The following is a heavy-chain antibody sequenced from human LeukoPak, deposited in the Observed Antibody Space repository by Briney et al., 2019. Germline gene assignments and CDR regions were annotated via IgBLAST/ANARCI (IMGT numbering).Heavy chain of an antibody. V-gene: IGHV4-31*03. CDR3: ARGHCSTATCYTVYFDY. Sequence: SQTLSLTCTVSGGSVSSGNSYWPWIRQHPGKGLEWIGYIYYSGSTYYNPSLESRVAISADRSKNQFSLRLSSVTAEDTAVYYCARGHCSTATCYTVYFDYWGQGTLLTVSS. J-gene: IGHJ4*02. CDR1: GGSVSSGNSY. CDR2: IYYSGST. D-gene: IGHD2-2*01.